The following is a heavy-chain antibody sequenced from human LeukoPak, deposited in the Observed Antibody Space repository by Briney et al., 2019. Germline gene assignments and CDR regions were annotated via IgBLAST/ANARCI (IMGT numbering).Heavy chain of an antibody. CDR2: INPSGGST. Sequence: ASVKVSCKASGYTFTDYYMHWVRQAPGQGLEWMGIINPSGGSTSYAQKFQGRVTMTRDMSTSTVYMELSSLRSEDTAVYYCAKEGYSRGYYSYYYMDVWGKGTTVTVSS. CDR1: GYTFTDYY. CDR3: AKEGYSRGYYSYYYMDV. D-gene: IGHD6-13*01. J-gene: IGHJ6*03. V-gene: IGHV1-46*01.